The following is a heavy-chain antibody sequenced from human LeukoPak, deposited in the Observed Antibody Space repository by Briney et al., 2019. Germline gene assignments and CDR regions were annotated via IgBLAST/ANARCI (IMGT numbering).Heavy chain of an antibody. Sequence: ASVKVSCKASGYTFTSYYMHWVRQAPGQGLEWMGIINPSGGSTSYAQKFQGRVTMTRDTSTSTVYMELSSLRSEDTAVYYCARDVAVSYYYYGMDVWGQGTTVTVSS. CDR3: ARDVAVSYYYYGMDV. CDR2: INPSGGST. D-gene: IGHD2-15*01. CDR1: GYTFTSYY. J-gene: IGHJ6*02. V-gene: IGHV1-46*01.